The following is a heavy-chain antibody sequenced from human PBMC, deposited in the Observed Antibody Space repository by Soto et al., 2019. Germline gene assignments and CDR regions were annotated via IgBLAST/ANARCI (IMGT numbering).Heavy chain of an antibody. D-gene: IGHD6-19*01. CDR1: GFTFSSYI. V-gene: IGHV3-21*01. CDR2: ISSSSSYI. J-gene: IGHJ6*02. Sequence: GGSLRLSCAASGFTFSSYIMNWVRQAPGKGLEWVSSISSSSSYIYYADSVKGRFTISRDNAKNSLYLQMNSLRAEDTAVYYCARDGYSSGTRYYGMDVWGQGTTVTVSS. CDR3: ARDGYSSGTRYYGMDV.